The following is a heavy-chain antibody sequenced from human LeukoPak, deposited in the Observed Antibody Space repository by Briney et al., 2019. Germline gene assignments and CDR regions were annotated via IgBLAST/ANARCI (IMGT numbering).Heavy chain of an antibody. D-gene: IGHD4-17*01. V-gene: IGHV3-53*01. J-gene: IGHJ3*02. Sequence: PGGSLRLSCAASGFTFDDYGMSWVRQAPGKGLEWVSVIYSGGSTYYADSVKGRFTISRDNSKNTLYLQMNSLRAEDTAVYYCARRLRYAFDIWGQGTMVTVSS. CDR1: GFTFDDYG. CDR2: IYSGGST. CDR3: ARRLRYAFDI.